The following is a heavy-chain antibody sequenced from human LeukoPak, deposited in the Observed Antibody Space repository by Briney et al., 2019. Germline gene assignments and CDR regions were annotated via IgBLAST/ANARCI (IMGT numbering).Heavy chain of an antibody. CDR1: GFTFSSYA. Sequence: GGSLRLSCAASGFTFSSYAITWVRQAPGKGLEWVSGISGSGISRGYADSVKGRFTISRDNSKNTVLLQMDSLRAEDTAIYYCAKRSGVYSDNSGVFDYWGQGSLVTVSS. J-gene: IGHJ4*02. V-gene: IGHV3-23*01. CDR2: ISGSGISR. CDR3: AKRSGVYSDNSGVFDY. D-gene: IGHD4-11*01.